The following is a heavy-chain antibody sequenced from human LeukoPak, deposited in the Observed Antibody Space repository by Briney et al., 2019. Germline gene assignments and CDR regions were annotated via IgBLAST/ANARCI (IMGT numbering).Heavy chain of an antibody. CDR2: ISNTGSTI. D-gene: IGHD1-26*01. Sequence: GGSLRLSCVASGFDFIIYEMNWIRQAPGKGLEWVSYISNTGSTIYYADSVQGRFTISRDNAKNSLHLQMNSLRAEDTAVYYCARDHPAPGINWFFDHWGRGTLVTVSP. CDR3: ARDHPAPGINWFFDH. CDR1: GFDFIIYE. V-gene: IGHV3-48*03. J-gene: IGHJ2*01.